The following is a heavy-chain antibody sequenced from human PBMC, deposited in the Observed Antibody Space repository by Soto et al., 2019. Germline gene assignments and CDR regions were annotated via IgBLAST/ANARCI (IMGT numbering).Heavy chain of an antibody. CDR2: IIPIFGTA. CDR3: ARSDYGGNSCAVDI. J-gene: IGHJ3*02. V-gene: IGHV1-69*12. D-gene: IGHD4-17*01. Sequence: QVQLVQSGAEVKKPGSSVKVSCKASGGTFSSYAISWVRQAPGQGLEWMGGIIPIFGTANYAQKFQGRVTITADESTSKAYMDLSSLRSEDTAVYDCARSDYGGNSCAVDIWGQGTMVTVSS. CDR1: GGTFSSYA.